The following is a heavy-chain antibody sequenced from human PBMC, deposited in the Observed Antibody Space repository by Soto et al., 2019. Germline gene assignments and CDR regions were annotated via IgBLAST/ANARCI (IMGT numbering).Heavy chain of an antibody. V-gene: IGHV3-30*18. J-gene: IGHJ6*02. CDR3: TKGAMDTAMVYYYYGMEV. Sequence: GGSLRLSCAASGFTFSSYGMHWVRQAPGKGLEWVAVISYDGSNKYYADSVKGRFTISRDNSKNTLYLQMNSLRAEDTAVYYCTKGAMDTAMVYYYYGMEVWGQGTTVTVSS. CDR1: GFTFSSYG. CDR2: ISYDGSNK. D-gene: IGHD5-18*01.